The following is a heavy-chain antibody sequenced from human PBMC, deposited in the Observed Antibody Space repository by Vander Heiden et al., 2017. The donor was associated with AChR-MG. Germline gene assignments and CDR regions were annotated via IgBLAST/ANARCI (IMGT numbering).Heavy chain of an antibody. Sequence: EVQLLESGGCLVQPWGSLRLSFSASGFTFSRYSMRWVRQAPGKGLEWVSYIRGSASSTYSADSVKGRFTISRDSSKNTLYLQMNSLRAEDTAVYYCAKGGARYYDSSGYYQGGFDYWGQGTLVTVSS. J-gene: IGHJ4*02. CDR3: AKGGARYYDSSGYYQGGFDY. V-gene: IGHV3-23*01. CDR2: IRGSASST. CDR1: GFTFSRYS. D-gene: IGHD3-22*01.